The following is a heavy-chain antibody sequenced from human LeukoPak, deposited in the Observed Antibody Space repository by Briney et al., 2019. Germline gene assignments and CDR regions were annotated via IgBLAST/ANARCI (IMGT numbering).Heavy chain of an antibody. CDR2: INGDGSGT. J-gene: IGHJ4*02. CDR3: ASGSGDYGDPFDY. CDR1: GFTFSSHW. D-gene: IGHD4-17*01. Sequence: GSLSLSCSASGFTFSSHWMHWVRQAPGKGLVWVSRINGDGSGTNYAGSVRGRFTISRDNAKNTLYLQMNSLRAEDTAVYYCASGSGDYGDPFDYWGQGTLVTVSS. V-gene: IGHV3-74*01.